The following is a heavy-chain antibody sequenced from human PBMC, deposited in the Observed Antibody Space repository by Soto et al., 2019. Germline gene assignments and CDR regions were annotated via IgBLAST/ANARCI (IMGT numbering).Heavy chain of an antibody. Sequence: GASVTVSCTSSGYSFSIYEINCVRQATGQGLEWMGWMNPNSGNTGYAQKFQGRVTMTRNTSISTAYMELSGLRSEDTAVYYCASVSYCSSISCYESFDYWGQGTQVTVSS. V-gene: IGHV1-8*01. CDR3: ASVSYCSSISCYESFDY. D-gene: IGHD2-2*01. CDR2: MNPNSGNT. J-gene: IGHJ4*02. CDR1: GYSFSIYE.